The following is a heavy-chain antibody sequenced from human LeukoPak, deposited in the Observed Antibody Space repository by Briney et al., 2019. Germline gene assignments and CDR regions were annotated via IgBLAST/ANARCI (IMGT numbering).Heavy chain of an antibody. CDR1: GGSISSSSYY. V-gene: IGHV4-39*07. D-gene: IGHD2-2*01. Sequence: SETLSLTCTVSGGSISSSSYYWGWIRQPPGKGLEWIGSIYYSGSTYYNPSLKSRVTISVDTSKNQFSLRLSSVTAADTAVYYCARETVVVPAAKELYNWFDPWGQGTLVTVSS. CDR3: ARETVVVPAAKELYNWFDP. J-gene: IGHJ5*02. CDR2: IYYSGST.